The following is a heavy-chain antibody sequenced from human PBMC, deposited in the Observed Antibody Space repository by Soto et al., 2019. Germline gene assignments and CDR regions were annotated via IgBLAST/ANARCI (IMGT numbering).Heavy chain of an antibody. D-gene: IGHD3-22*01. CDR3: ASGTYYYDSSGYSTPPDY. Sequence: GGSLRLSCAASGFTVDDYGMSWVRQAPGKGLEWVSGINWNGGSTGYADSVKGRFTISRDNAKNSLYLQMNSLRAEDTALYYCASGTYYYDSSGYSTPPDYWGHGTLVTVSS. V-gene: IGHV3-20*04. CDR1: GFTVDDYG. CDR2: INWNGGST. J-gene: IGHJ4*01.